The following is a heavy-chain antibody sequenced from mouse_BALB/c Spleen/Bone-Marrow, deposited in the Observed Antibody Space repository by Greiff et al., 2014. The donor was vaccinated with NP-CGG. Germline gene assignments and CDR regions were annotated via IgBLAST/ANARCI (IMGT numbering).Heavy chain of an antibody. CDR3: TRSTMITYFDY. CDR2: INPSNGGT. V-gene: IGHV1S81*02. Sequence: VKLMESGAELVKPGASVKLSCKASGYTFTSYYMYWAKQRPGQGLEWIGEINPSNGGTNFNEKFKSKAILTVDKSSSTAYMQLSSLTSEDSAVYYCTRSTMITYFDYWGQGTTLTVSS. CDR1: GYTFTSYY. J-gene: IGHJ2*01. D-gene: IGHD2-4*01.